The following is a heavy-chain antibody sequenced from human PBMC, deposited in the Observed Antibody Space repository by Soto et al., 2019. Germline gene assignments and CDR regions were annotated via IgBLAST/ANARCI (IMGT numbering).Heavy chain of an antibody. CDR1: GFTFSTYA. D-gene: IGHD3-22*01. CDR3: AKAFDDSRYSYERAFDY. J-gene: IGHJ4*02. V-gene: IGHV3-23*01. CDR2: VSGPGGGV. Sequence: EVQLLESGGGLVQPGGSLRLSCAASGFTFSTYAMAWVRQAPGKGLEWVSTVSGPGGGVYQPDYVKGRFTISRDNFKNTVDLQINGLRAEDTALYYCAKAFDDSRYSYERAFDYWGQGTLVTVSS.